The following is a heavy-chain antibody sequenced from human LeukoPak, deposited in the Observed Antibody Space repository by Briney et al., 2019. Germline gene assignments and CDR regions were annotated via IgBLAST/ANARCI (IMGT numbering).Heavy chain of an antibody. D-gene: IGHD3-22*01. CDR1: GGTFSSYA. CDR2: IIPILGIA. CDR3: ARAGDYYDSSGYSDY. Sequence: SVKVSCKASGGTFSSYAISWVRQAPGQGLEWMGRIIPILGIANYAQKFQGRVTIAADKSTSTAYMELSSLRSEDTAVYYCARAGDYYDSSGYSDYWGQGTLVTVSS. J-gene: IGHJ4*02. V-gene: IGHV1-69*04.